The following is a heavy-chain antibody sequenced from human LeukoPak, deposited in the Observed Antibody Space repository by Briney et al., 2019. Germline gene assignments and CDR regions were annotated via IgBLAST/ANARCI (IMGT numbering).Heavy chain of an antibody. CDR2: TSTSGGSA. D-gene: IGHD1-26*01. V-gene: IGHV3-23*01. CDR1: GFTFSSYA. Sequence: AGGSLRLSCAASGFTFSSYAVSWVRQAPGKGLEWVSATSTSGGSAYYADSVKGRFTISRDNSKNTLYLQMDSLRADDTAVYYCARYSGSYYYPPAWDLWGQGTLVTVSS. J-gene: IGHJ4*02. CDR3: ARYSGSYYYPPAWDL.